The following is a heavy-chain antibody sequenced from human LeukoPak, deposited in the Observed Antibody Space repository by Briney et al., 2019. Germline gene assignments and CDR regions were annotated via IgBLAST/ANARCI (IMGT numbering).Heavy chain of an antibody. CDR3: ARGTGGYFAV. Sequence: SETLSLTCAVYGGSFSGYYWSWIRQPPGKGLEWIGEINHSGSTNYNPSLKSRVTISVDTSKNQFSLKLSSVTAADTAVYYCARGTGGYFAVWGQGTLVTVSP. D-gene: IGHD2-21*02. CDR1: GGSFSGYY. CDR2: INHSGST. V-gene: IGHV4-34*01. J-gene: IGHJ4*02.